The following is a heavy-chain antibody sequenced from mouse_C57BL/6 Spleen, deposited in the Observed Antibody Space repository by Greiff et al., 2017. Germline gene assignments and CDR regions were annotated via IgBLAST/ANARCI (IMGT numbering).Heavy chain of an antibody. CDR1: GYSITSGYY. Sequence: VQLQQSGPGLVKPSQSLSLTCSVTGYSITSGYYWNWIRQFPGNKLEWMGYISYDGSNNYNPSLKNRISITRDTSKNQFFLKLNSVTTEDTATYYCAREPNWDYFDYWGQGTTLTVSS. CDR2: ISYDGSN. J-gene: IGHJ2*01. D-gene: IGHD4-1*01. CDR3: AREPNWDYFDY. V-gene: IGHV3-6*01.